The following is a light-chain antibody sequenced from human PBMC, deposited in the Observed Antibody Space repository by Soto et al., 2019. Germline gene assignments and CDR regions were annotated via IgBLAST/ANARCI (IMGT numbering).Light chain of an antibody. J-gene: IGKJ4*01. CDR3: LQDNSYPLT. V-gene: IGKV1-6*01. Sequence: IQMTQSPSSLSASIGDRVTITCQASQTISSWLAWYQQKPGKAPNLLIYATSSLQSGVPSRFSGSGSGTDFTLTISSLQPEDFATYYCLQDNSYPLTFGGGTKVDNK. CDR1: QTISSW. CDR2: ATS.